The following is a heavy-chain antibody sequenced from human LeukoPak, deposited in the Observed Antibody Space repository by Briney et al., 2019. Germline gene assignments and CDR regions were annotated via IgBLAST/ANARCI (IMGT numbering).Heavy chain of an antibody. CDR1: GFTVSSNY. J-gene: IGHJ3*02. V-gene: IGHV3-66*01. D-gene: IGHD4-4*01. Sequence: GGSLRLSCAASGFTVSSNYMSWVRQAPGKGLEWVSVIYADGRTYYADSVKDRFTISRDISKNTVYIHVNSLRAEDTAVYYCVRVDYNSGVFNIGAKGKMATVS. CDR2: IYADGRT. CDR3: VRVDYNSGVFNI.